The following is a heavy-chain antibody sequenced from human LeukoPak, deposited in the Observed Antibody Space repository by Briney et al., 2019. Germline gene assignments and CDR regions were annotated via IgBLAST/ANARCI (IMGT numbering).Heavy chain of an antibody. CDR1: GFTFSSFD. V-gene: IGHV3-13*01. D-gene: IGHD1-1*01. J-gene: IGHJ6*03. Sequence: GGSLRLSCAASGFTFSSFDMHWVRHPTGQGLEWVSTIGTASDTYYPGSVEGRFTLSRDDAKNSLYLQMNSLTAGDTAVYYCARGPPRGKYYYMDVWGKGTTVTVSS. CDR3: ARGPPRGKYYYMDV. CDR2: IGTASDT.